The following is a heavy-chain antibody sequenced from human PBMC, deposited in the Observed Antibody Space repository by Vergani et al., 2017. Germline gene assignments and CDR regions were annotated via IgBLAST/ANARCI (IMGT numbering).Heavy chain of an antibody. V-gene: IGHV4-31*03. CDR2: IYYSGST. D-gene: IGHD2-2*01. CDR1: GGSISSGGYY. J-gene: IGHJ6*02. CDR3: ATAPPVNCSSTSCYVERGYYYGMDV. Sequence: QVQLQESGPGLVKPSQTLSLTCTVSGGSISSGGYYWSWIRQHPGKGPEWIGYIYYSGSTYYNPSLKSRVTISVDTSKNQFSLKLSSVTAADTAVYYCATAPPVNCSSTSCYVERGYYYGMDVWGQGTTVTVSS.